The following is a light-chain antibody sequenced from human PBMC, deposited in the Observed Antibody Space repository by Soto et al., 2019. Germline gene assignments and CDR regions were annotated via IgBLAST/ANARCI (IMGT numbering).Light chain of an antibody. J-gene: IGLJ3*02. V-gene: IGLV2-23*01. CDR1: SSNVGTYHL. CDR2: EDT. Sequence: QSALTQPASVSESPGQSITISCTGSSSNVGTYHLVSWYQQHPGKAPKLMIYEDTKRPSGVSNRFSGSKSGNTASLTIYGLQPEDEADYSCSSYEDTSASWVFGGGTKLTVL. CDR3: SSYEDTSASWV.